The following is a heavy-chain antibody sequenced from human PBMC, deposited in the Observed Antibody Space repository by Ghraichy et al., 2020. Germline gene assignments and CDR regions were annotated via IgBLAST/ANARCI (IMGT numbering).Heavy chain of an antibody. Sequence: GGSLRLSCAASGFTFSSYSMNWVRQAPGKGLEWVSSISSSSSYIYYADSVKGRFTISRDNAKNSLYLQMNSLRAEDTAVYYCASVPAAVYYYYGMDVWGQGTTVTVS. J-gene: IGHJ6*02. D-gene: IGHD2-2*01. V-gene: IGHV3-21*01. CDR3: ASVPAAVYYYYGMDV. CDR1: GFTFSSYS. CDR2: ISSSSSYI.